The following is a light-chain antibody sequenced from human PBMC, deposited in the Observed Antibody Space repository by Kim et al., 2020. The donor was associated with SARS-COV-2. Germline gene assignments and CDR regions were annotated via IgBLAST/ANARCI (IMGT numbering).Light chain of an antibody. J-gene: IGLJ3*02. V-gene: IGLV2-14*04. CDR3: SSYTSSSTLV. CDR1: SSDVGGYNY. CDR2: DVS. Sequence: GESIPLSCTGTSSDVGGYNYVSWYQQHPGKAPKLMIYDVSKRPSGVSKRFSGSKSGNTASLTISGLQAEDEADYYCSSYTSSSTLVFGGGTQLTVL.